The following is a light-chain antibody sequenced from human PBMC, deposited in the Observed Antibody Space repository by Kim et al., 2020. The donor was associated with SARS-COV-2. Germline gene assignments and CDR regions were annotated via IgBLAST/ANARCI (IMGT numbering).Light chain of an antibody. CDR3: QQLKDYPLT. V-gene: IGKV1-9*01. J-gene: IGKJ4*01. CDR1: KGMSNY. CDR2: SAS. Sequence: AAVGDRVTISCRARKGMSNYLAWYQQKPGLAHKVLIFSASTLESGVPSRFSGSGSGTDFTLTISSLQPEDFATYFCQQLKDYPLTFGGGTKVDIK.